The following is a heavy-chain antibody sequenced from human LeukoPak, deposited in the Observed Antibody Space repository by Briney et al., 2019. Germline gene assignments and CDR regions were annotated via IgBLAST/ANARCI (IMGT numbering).Heavy chain of an antibody. CDR1: GYTFTNYW. Sequence: GESLKISCKGSGYTFTNYWIGWVRQMPGKRLEWMGNIYPADSRTTYSPSFQGQVTISADKSISTAYLQWSSLRASDTAMYYCATWASSHWFDYWGQGTLVTVSS. CDR2: IYPADSRT. J-gene: IGHJ4*02. V-gene: IGHV5-51*01. D-gene: IGHD2-2*01. CDR3: ATWASSHWFDY.